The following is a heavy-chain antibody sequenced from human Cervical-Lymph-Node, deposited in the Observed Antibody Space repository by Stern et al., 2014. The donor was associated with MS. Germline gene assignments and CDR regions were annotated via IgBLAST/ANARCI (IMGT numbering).Heavy chain of an antibody. V-gene: IGHV1-46*01. D-gene: IGHD3-10*01. J-gene: IGHJ4*02. CDR1: GYTFSIYY. CDR2: INPATGGT. Sequence: VQLVQSGTEVKKSGASVQVSCKASGYTFSIYYMHWVRQAPGQGLECLAIINPATGGTTYAQKFQDRVTMTNDTSTNTLYLEMSSLISEDTAVYYCARQNMVRGVTELDFWGQGTLVTVSS. CDR3: ARQNMVRGVTELDF.